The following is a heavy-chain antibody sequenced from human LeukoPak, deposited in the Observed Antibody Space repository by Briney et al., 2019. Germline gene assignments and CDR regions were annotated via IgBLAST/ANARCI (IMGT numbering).Heavy chain of an antibody. V-gene: IGHV3-9*01. CDR3: ATTPGDIVVVVAAFDY. CDR2: ISWNSGST. J-gene: IGHJ4*02. D-gene: IGHD2-15*01. CDR1: GFTFDDYA. Sequence: GRSLRLSCAASGFTFDDYAMHWVRQAPGKGLEWVSGISWNSGSTYYADSVKGRFTISRDNSKNTLYLQMNSLRAEDTAVYYCATTPGDIVVVVAAFDYWGQGTLVTVSS.